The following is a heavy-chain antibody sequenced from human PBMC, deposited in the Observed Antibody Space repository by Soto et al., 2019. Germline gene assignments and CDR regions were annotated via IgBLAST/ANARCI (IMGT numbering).Heavy chain of an antibody. CDR2: ISYDGSNK. J-gene: IGHJ4*02. CDR3: AKDWGGYSYASVDY. D-gene: IGHD5-18*01. CDR1: GFTFSSYG. V-gene: IGHV3-30*18. Sequence: RLSCAASGFTFSSYGMHWVRQAPGKGLEWVAVISYDGSNKYYADSVKGRFTISRDNSKNTLYLQMNSLRAEDTAVYYCAKDWGGYSYASVDYWGQGTLVTVSS.